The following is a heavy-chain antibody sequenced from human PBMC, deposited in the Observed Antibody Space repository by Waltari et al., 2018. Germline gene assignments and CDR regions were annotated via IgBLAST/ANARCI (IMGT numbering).Heavy chain of an antibody. V-gene: IGHV1-69*05. Sequence: QVQLVQSGAEVKKPGSSVKVSCKASGGTFSSYAISWVRQAPGQGLEWMGGIIPIFGTANYEQKFQGRVTITTDESTSTAYMELSSLRAEDTAVYYCAREGRRGYSYGRDAFDIWGQGTMVTVSS. D-gene: IGHD5-18*01. CDR3: AREGRRGYSYGRDAFDI. CDR2: IIPIFGTA. CDR1: GGTFSSYA. J-gene: IGHJ3*02.